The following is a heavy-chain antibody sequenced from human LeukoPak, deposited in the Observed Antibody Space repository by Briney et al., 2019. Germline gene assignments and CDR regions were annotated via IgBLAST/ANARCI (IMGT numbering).Heavy chain of an antibody. J-gene: IGHJ4*02. CDR3: ARDTAPSSRFRGLQDY. D-gene: IGHD3-10*01. CDR2: ISAYNGNT. CDR1: GYTFTSYA. Sequence: ASVKVSCKASGYTFTSYAMNWVRQAPGQGLEWMGWISAYNGNTNYAQKLQGRVTMTTDTSTSTAYMELRSLRSDDTAVYYCARDTAPSSRFRGLQDYWGQGTLVTVSS. V-gene: IGHV1-18*01.